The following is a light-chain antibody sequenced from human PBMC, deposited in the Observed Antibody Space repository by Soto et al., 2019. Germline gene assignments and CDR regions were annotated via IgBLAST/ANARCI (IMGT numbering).Light chain of an antibody. CDR2: GAS. CDR1: QSVSSSY. V-gene: IGKV3-20*01. CDR3: QQYDSSPIFT. J-gene: IGKJ3*01. Sequence: EIVLTQSPGTLSLSPGERATLSCRASQSVSSSYLAWYQQKPGQAPSLLIYGASSRATSIPDRFSGSGSGTDFTLTISTLVPEDFAVYYCQQYDSSPIFTFGPGTKVDIK.